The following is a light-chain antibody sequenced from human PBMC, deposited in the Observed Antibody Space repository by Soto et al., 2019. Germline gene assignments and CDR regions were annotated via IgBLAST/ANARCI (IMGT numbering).Light chain of an antibody. CDR1: QSVSSNY. CDR3: KQYGSSRWT. CDR2: GAS. J-gene: IGKJ1*01. V-gene: IGKV3-20*01. Sequence: EVVMTQSPATLSVSPGERATLSCRASQSVSSNYLAWYQQKPGQAPRLLVYGASSRATGIQDRFSGSGSGTDFTLTIRRLEPEDFAVYYCKQYGSSRWTFGQGTKVDIK.